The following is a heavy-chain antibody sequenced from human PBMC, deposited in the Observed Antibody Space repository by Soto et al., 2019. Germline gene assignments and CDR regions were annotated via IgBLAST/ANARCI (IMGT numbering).Heavy chain of an antibody. D-gene: IGHD5-18*01. CDR3: AKGYMSRAYFDY. CDR2: ISSSGSST. Sequence: GGSLRLSCAASGFTFSNTALSWVRQAPGKGLEWVSAISSSGSSTYYADSVKGRFTISRDNSKNTLYLQMNSLRADDTVVYYCAKGYMSRAYFDYWGQGTLVTVSS. V-gene: IGHV3-23*01. J-gene: IGHJ4*02. CDR1: GFTFSNTA.